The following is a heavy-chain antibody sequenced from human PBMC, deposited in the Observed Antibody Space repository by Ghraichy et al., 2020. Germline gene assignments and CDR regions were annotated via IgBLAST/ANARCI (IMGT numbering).Heavy chain of an antibody. V-gene: IGHV4-4*07. Sequence: SQTLSLTCTVSGASITSSYWSWIRQSAGKGLEWIGRIHSSGGTNYNPSLKSRVTMSLDTSKNKFSLNLTFVTAADTAVYYCARTVNVGYTVIWFDPWGQGTIVTVSS. CDR3: ARTVNVGYTVIWFDP. J-gene: IGHJ5*02. CDR2: IHSSGGT. CDR1: GASITSSY. D-gene: IGHD3-16*02.